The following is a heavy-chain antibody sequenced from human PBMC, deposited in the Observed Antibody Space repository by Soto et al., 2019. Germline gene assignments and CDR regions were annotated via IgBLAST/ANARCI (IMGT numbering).Heavy chain of an antibody. V-gene: IGHV3-23*01. CDR2: ISGSGGST. CDR3: AKGPHYDYIWGNTEDAFDI. CDR1: GFSFSDYG. Sequence: PGGSLRLSCAAAGFSFSDYGMSWVRQAPGKGLEWVSSISGSGGSTYYADTVKGQLTISRDNSKNTLYLQMSSMRAEDTAVYYYAKGPHYDYIWGNTEDAFDIWGQGTMVTVSS. J-gene: IGHJ3*02. D-gene: IGHD3-16*01.